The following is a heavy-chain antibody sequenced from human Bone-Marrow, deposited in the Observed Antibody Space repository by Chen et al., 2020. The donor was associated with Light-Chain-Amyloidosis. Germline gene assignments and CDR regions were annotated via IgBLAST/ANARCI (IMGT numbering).Heavy chain of an antibody. J-gene: IGHJ4*02. V-gene: IGHV3-53*01. CDR1: GFSVSANY. CDR2: IYDGGNK. Sequence: EVLLEESGGGLIQPGGSLRLSCAASGFSVSANYMSWVRQAPGMGLEWLSVIYDGGNKFYAESVRGRFTISRDNSKNTLSLEMNNLRAEDTAMYYCARGAIDYGDSLRFWGQGTLVTVSS. CDR3: ARGAIDYGDSLRF. D-gene: IGHD4-17*01.